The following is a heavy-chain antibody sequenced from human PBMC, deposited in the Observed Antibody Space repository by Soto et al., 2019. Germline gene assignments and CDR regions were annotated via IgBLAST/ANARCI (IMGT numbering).Heavy chain of an antibody. J-gene: IGHJ6*02. V-gene: IGHV4-30-4*01. CDR1: GGSISSGDYY. D-gene: IGHD2-15*01. CDR3: ARAGGARGRLLLTYYYGMDV. CDR2: IYYSGST. Sequence: TSETLSLTCTVSGGSISSGDYYWSWIRQPPGKGLEWIGYIYYSGSTYYNPSLKSRVTISVDTSKNQFSLKLSSVTAADTAVYYCARAGGARGRLLLTYYYGMDVWGQGTTVT.